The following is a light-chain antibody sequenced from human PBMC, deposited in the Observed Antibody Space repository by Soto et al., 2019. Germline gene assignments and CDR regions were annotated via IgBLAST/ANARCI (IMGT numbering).Light chain of an antibody. CDR3: QQYNDWPPA. V-gene: IGKV3-15*01. CDR1: QSVSSN. CDR2: GAS. Sequence: EIVMTQPPATLSVSPGERPTLSCRASQSVSSNLAWYQQKPGQAPRLLIYGASTRATGIPARFSGSGSGTEFTLTIDSLQSEDFAVYYCQQYNDWPPAFGGGTKVDI. J-gene: IGKJ4*01.